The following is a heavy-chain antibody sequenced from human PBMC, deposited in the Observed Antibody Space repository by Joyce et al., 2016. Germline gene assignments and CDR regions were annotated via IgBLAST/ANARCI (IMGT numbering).Heavy chain of an antibody. D-gene: IGHD3-10*01. J-gene: IGHJ1*01. CDR2: VNDRGRN. CDR1: GGSLSGYY. Sequence: QVQLQEWGAGLLKPSETLSLTCAVYGGSLSGYYWSWIRQAPGMGLEWIGEVNDRGRNNYNPSRKSRATTSMDTSKNQFSLRLTTVTAADTAVYFCARARRGIILARGEMGEYLQHWGRGTVVIVSS. CDR3: ARARRGIILARGEMGEYLQH. V-gene: IGHV4-34*01.